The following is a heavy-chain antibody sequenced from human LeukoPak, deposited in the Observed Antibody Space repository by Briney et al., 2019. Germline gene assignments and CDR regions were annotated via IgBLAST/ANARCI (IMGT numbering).Heavy chain of an antibody. CDR3: AKEGGGCSSTSCYQDYYYYYMDV. CDR2: IRYDGSNK. V-gene: IGHV3-30*02. Sequence: PGGSLRLSCAASGFTFSSYGMHWVRQAPGKGLEWVAFIRYDGSNKYYADSVKGRFTISRDNSKNTLYLQMNSLRAEDTAVYYCAKEGGGCSSTSCYQDYYYYYMDVWGKGTTVTVSS. CDR1: GFTFSSYG. D-gene: IGHD2-2*01. J-gene: IGHJ6*03.